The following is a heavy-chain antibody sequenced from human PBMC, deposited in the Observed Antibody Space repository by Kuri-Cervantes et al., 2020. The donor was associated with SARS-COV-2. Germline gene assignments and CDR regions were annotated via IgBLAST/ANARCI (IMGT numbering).Heavy chain of an antibody. J-gene: IGHJ4*02. CDR1: GFTFSNAW. D-gene: IGHD1-26*01. CDR3: ARGSSGSYPLDY. Sequence: GESLKISCAASGFTFSNAWMSWVRQAPGKGLEWVAVISYDGSNKYYADSVKGRFTISRDNSKNTLYLQMNSLRAEDTAVYYCARGSSGSYPLDYWGQGTLVTVSS. V-gene: IGHV3-30-3*01. CDR2: ISYDGSNK.